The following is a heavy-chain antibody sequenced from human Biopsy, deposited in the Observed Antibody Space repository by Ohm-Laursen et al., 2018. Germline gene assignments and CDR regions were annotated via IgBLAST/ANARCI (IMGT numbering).Heavy chain of an antibody. V-gene: IGHV3-9*01. CDR3: AKDQGYYYDRSVYYYFDY. D-gene: IGHD3-22*01. CDR1: GFTFQDHA. J-gene: IGHJ4*02. CDR2: ISWNSGSI. Sequence: SLRLSCAASGFTFQDHAMHWVRQAPGKGLEWVSGISWNSGSINYAVSVQGRFTISRDSSKNTLHLQMNSLRAEDTAVYYCAKDQGYYYDRSVYYYFDYWGQGTLVTVSS.